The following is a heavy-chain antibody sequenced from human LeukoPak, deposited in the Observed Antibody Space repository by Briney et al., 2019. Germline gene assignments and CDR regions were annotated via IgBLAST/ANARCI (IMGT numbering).Heavy chain of an antibody. V-gene: IGHV4-39*07. CDR2: IYYSGST. D-gene: IGHD3-22*01. Sequence: PSETLSLTCTVSGGSISSSSYYWGWIRQPPGKGLEWIGSIYYSGSTYYNPSLKSRVTISVDTSKNQVSLKLSSVTAADTAVYYCARVRDMGGYYLIDYWGQGTLVTASS. CDR3: ARVRDMGGYYLIDY. J-gene: IGHJ4*02. CDR1: GGSISSSSYY.